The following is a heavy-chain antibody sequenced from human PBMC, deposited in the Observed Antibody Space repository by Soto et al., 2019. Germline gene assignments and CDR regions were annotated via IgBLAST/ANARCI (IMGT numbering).Heavy chain of an antibody. CDR1: GGSISSSSYY. J-gene: IGHJ4*02. V-gene: IGHV4-39*01. Sequence: QLQLQESGPGLVKPSETLSLTCTVSGGSISSSSYYWGWIRQPPGKGLEWIGSIYYSGSTYYNPSLKGRVNLSVENSKNQFPLKLRSVAGAETAGYYCAGHTPAISNSGHWGQGTLVTRSS. CDR3: AGHTPAISNSGH. CDR2: IYYSGST. D-gene: IGHD2-15*01.